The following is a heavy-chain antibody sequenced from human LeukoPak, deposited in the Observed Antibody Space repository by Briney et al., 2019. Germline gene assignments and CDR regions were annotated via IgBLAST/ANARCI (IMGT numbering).Heavy chain of an antibody. CDR2: IQYSGST. CDR3: ARGPKYSSGWYRDNYYFDY. J-gene: IGHJ4*02. Sequence: SETLSLTCTVSGGSISSSNYYWGWIRQPPGKGLEWIGSIQYSGSTYYNPSLKSRVTISVDTSKNQFSLKLSSVTAADTAVYYCARGPKYSSGWYRDNYYFDYWGQGTLVTVSS. D-gene: IGHD6-19*01. CDR1: GGSISSSNYY. V-gene: IGHV4-39*01.